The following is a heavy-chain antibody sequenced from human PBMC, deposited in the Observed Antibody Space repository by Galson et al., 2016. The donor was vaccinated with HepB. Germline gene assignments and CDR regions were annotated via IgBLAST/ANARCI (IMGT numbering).Heavy chain of an antibody. J-gene: IGHJ4*02. D-gene: IGHD3-9*01. CDR1: GFTFSSYS. CDR3: ARDDYEIFTGYPGLFDY. CDR2: ISSASSTI. Sequence: SLRLSCAASGFTFSSYSMNWVRRAPGKGLEWVSYISSASSTIYYADSVKGRFTISRDNAKNSLYLQMNSLRAEDTAVYYCARDDYEIFTGYPGLFDYWGQGTLVTVSS. V-gene: IGHV3-48*04.